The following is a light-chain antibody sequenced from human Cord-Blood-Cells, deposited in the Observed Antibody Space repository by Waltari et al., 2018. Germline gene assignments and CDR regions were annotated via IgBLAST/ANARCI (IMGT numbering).Light chain of an antibody. CDR2: DVS. CDR3: CSYAGSYTYV. CDR1: TSYVGVYNY. Sequence: QYPLTHPRSVPGSPGQTVTISCTGTTSYVGVYNYVSWYQQHPGKAPKLMIYDVSKRPSGVPDRFSGSKSGNTASLTISGLQAEDEADYYCCSYAGSYTYVFGTGTKVTVL. V-gene: IGLV2-11*01. J-gene: IGLJ1*01.